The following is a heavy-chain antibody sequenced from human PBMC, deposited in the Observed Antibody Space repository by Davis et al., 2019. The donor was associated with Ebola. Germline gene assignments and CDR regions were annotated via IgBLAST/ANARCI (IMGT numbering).Heavy chain of an antibody. CDR2: ISDSGSNA. CDR1: GFTISDFY. V-gene: IGHV3-11*04. J-gene: IGHJ4*02. CDR3: VPGTWI. Sequence: GESLKISCAASGFTISDFYMSWIRQAPGKGLEWISYISDSGSNAYYTESVKGRFTISRDNAKNSLFLQMDTLRVEGTAVYYCVPGTWIRGQGSLVTVSS. D-gene: IGHD5-18*01.